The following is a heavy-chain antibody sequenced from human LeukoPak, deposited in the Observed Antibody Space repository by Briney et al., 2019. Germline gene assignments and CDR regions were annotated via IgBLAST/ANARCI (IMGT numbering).Heavy chain of an antibody. CDR1: GFTFSSYA. CDR3: AKDLEWLSYFDY. D-gene: IGHD3-3*01. J-gene: IGHJ4*02. V-gene: IGHV3-23*01. Sequence: PGGSLRLSCAASGFTFSSYAMSWVRQAPGKGPEWVSAISGSGGSTYYADSVKGRFTISRDNSKNTLYLQMNSLRAEDTAVYYCAKDLEWLSYFDYWGQGTLVTVSS. CDR2: ISGSGGST.